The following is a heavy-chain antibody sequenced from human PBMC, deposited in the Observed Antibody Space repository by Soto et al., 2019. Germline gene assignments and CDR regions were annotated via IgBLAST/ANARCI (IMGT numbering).Heavy chain of an antibody. Sequence: EVQLVESGGGLVQPGGSLRLSCAASGFTFSSYSMSWVRQAPGKGLEWVANINKNGGEKYYVDSVKGRFTISRDNSKNTLYLQMNSLRAEDTAVYYCAKGVLPAAIGYNWFDPWGQGTLVTVSS. CDR3: AKGVLPAAIGYNWFDP. V-gene: IGHV3-7*03. CDR2: INKNGGEK. J-gene: IGHJ5*02. CDR1: GFTFSSYS. D-gene: IGHD2-2*02.